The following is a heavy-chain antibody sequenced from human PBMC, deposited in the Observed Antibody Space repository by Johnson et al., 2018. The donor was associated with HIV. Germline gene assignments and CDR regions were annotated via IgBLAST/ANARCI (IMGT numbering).Heavy chain of an antibody. CDR2: IKQDGSEK. V-gene: IGHV3-7*01. CDR1: GFTFSSYW. D-gene: IGHD3-16*01. J-gene: IGHJ3*02. CDR3: AKGLGSSDAFDI. Sequence: VQLVESGGGLVQPGGSLRLSCAASGFTFSSYWMSWVRQAPGKGLEWVANIKQDGSEKYYVDSVKGRFTISRDNSKNTLYLQMNSLRAEDTAVYYCAKGLGSSDAFDIWGQGTMVTVSS.